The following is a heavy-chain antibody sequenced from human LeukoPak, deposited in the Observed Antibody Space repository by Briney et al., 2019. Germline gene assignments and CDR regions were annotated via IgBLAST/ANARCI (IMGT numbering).Heavy chain of an antibody. CDR1: GFTFDDYA. CDR3: ARDIAAAGFDY. D-gene: IGHD6-13*01. CDR2: ISGNGGNT. Sequence: GGSLRLSCAASGFTFDDYAMHWVRQVPGKGLEWVSLISGNGGNTYYADSVKGRFTISRDNAKNSLYLQMNSLRAEDTAVYYCARDIAAAGFDYWGQGTLVTVSS. J-gene: IGHJ4*02. V-gene: IGHV3-43*02.